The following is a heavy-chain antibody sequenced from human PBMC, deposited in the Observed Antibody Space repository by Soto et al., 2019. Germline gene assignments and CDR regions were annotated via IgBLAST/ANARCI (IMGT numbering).Heavy chain of an antibody. CDR3: ARVERGTATTVVDAFDI. CDR1: GGFVSSGSYY. Sequence: SETLALTCAVYGGFVSSGSYYWSWIRQPPGKGLEWIGEMSHSGGTHFNPSLKSRVTISVDTSKNQFSLKMSSVTAADTALYYCARVERGTATTVVDAFDIWGPGTVVTVSS. D-gene: IGHD1-1*01. J-gene: IGHJ3*02. V-gene: IGHV4-61*01. CDR2: MSHSGGT.